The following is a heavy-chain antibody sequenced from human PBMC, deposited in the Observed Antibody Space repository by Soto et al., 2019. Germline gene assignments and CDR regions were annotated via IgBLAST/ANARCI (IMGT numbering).Heavy chain of an antibody. CDR1: GFTFDDFA. Sequence: EVQLVESGGGLVQPGRSLRLSCAASGFTFDDFAMHWVRQPPGKGLEWVSGISWNSGSIGYADSVKGRFTISRDNAKNSLYLQMNSLRAEDTALYYCAKANTAMVTDYYYGMDVWGQGTTVTVSS. J-gene: IGHJ6*02. CDR3: AKANTAMVTDYYYGMDV. CDR2: ISWNSGSI. V-gene: IGHV3-9*01. D-gene: IGHD5-18*01.